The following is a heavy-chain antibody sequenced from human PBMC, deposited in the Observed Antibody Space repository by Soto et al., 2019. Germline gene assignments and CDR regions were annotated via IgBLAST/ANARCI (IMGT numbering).Heavy chain of an antibody. CDR2: IYWDDDK. CDR1: GFSLSTSGVG. J-gene: IGHJ5*02. D-gene: IGHD5-12*01. Sequence: QITLKESGPTLVKPTQTLTLTCTFSGFSLSTSGVGVGWIRQPPGKALECLALIYWDDDKRYSPSLKSRLTNADSTPQNRVVLTMTDMDPVDTASYYCAHSRVASGASGCFDPCGQGTLVTFSS. CDR3: AHSRVASGASGCFDP. V-gene: IGHV2-5*02.